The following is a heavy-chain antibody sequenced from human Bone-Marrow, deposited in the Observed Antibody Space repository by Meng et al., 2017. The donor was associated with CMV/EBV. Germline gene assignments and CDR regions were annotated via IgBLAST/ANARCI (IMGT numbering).Heavy chain of an antibody. CDR3: VRGAAARN. CDR1: GFTFSSYA. V-gene: IGHV3-64*02. D-gene: IGHD6-13*01. Sequence: GGSLRLSCAASGFTFSSYAMHWVRQAPGKGLEYVSTISSNGGSTYYADSVKGRFTISRDTSNSTLFLQMNSLRTEDTAVYYCVRGAAARNWGQGTPVTVSS. J-gene: IGHJ4*02. CDR2: ISSNGGST.